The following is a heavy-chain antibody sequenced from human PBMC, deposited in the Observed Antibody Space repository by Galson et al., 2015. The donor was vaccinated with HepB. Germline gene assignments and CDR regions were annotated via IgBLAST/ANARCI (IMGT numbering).Heavy chain of an antibody. D-gene: IGHD2-21*02. Sequence: SVKVSCKAYGYTFSSYGINWVRQAPGQGPEWVGWISGYNGKTKYAQKFQGRATMTTDTSTSTAYMELRSLRSDDTAVYYCARDIVVVTAISVDAFDIWGQGTMVTVSS. CDR2: ISGYNGKT. CDR3: ARDIVVVTAISVDAFDI. V-gene: IGHV1-18*01. J-gene: IGHJ3*02. CDR1: GYTFSSYG.